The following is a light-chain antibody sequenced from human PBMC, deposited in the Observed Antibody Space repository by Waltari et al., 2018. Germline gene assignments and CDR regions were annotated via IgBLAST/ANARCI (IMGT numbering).Light chain of an antibody. V-gene: IGKV1-16*01. CDR3: LQHNSNPRT. CDR2: KAS. J-gene: IGKJ1*01. CDR1: QDISSY. Sequence: DIQMTQSPSSLSASVGDRVTITCRASQDISSYLACYQQKPGKAPKVLIYKASTLQSGVPSRFSGSGSGTDFTLTISSLQPEDFATYYCLQHNSNPRTFGQGTKVEIK.